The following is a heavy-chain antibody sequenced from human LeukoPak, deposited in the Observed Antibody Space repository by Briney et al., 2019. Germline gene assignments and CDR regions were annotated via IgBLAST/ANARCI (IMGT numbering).Heavy chain of an antibody. CDR3: AREDDYGDYSGAFDI. Sequence: GKSLTLSCVVSGFNFDNFAMHWVRQPLGKGLEWVAVISHDGRTKYYADSMKGRFTISRDNAKNSLYLQMNSLRAEDTAVYYCAREDDYGDYSGAFDIWGQGTMVTVSS. V-gene: IGHV3-30*04. CDR2: ISHDGRTK. J-gene: IGHJ3*02. CDR1: GFNFDNFA. D-gene: IGHD4-17*01.